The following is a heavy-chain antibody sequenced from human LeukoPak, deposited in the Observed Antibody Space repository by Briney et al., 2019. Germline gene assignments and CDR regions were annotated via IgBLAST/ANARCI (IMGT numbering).Heavy chain of an antibody. CDR2: IYSGGST. Sequence: GGSLRLSCAASGFTVSSNYMTWVRQAPGKGLEWVSVIYSGGSTYYADSVKGRFTISRDNSKNTMYLQMNSLRAEDTAVYYCAKVDASAPWGQGTLVTVSS. J-gene: IGHJ5*02. CDR3: AKVDASAP. V-gene: IGHV3-53*01. CDR1: GFTVSSNY.